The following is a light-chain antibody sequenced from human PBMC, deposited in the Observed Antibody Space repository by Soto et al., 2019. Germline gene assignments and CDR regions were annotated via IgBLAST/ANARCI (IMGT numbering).Light chain of an antibody. CDR2: ASS. Sequence: DIQMTHSPSSVSASVSNRVTTTCGASQGIGTYLVWYQQKSGKAPTVLIYASSTLQTGVPSRFSGSGSGTDFSLTISSLHPEDVATYYCQQVDSYPRTFGQGTKV. CDR3: QQVDSYPRT. J-gene: IGKJ1*01. CDR1: QGIGTY. V-gene: IGKV1-9*01.